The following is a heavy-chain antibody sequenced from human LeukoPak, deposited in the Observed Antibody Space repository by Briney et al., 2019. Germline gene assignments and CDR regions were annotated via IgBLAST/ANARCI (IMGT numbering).Heavy chain of an antibody. D-gene: IGHD4-17*01. Sequence: GGSLRLSCAASGFTFSSYGMHWVRQAPGKGLEWVAVISYDGSYKYYADSVKGRFTISRDNSKNTLYLQMNSLRAEDTAVYYCAKVGDCGDYALDYWGQGTLVTVSS. CDR3: AKVGDCGDYALDY. CDR2: ISYDGSYK. J-gene: IGHJ4*02. V-gene: IGHV3-30*18. CDR1: GFTFSSYG.